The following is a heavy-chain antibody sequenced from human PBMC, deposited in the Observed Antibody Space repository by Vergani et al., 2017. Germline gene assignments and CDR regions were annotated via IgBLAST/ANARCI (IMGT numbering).Heavy chain of an antibody. CDR1: SFSVSSHY. J-gene: IGHJ3*02. CDR2: INIGGRT. D-gene: IGHD4-17*01. V-gene: IGHV3-66*02. Sequence: EVQLVESGGGLVQPGGSLRLSCAASSFSVSSHYMTWVRQAPGKGLEWVSTINIGGRTSYADSVKGRLTLPRDDSKNTLHLQMNSLRPEATAVYYCARGMTTETTDLDGFDIWGEGTMVSVSS. CDR3: ARGMTTETTDLDGFDI.